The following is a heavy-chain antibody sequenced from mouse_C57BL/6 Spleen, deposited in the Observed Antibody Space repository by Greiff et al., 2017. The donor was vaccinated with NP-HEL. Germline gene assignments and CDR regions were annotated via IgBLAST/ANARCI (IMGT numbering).Heavy chain of an antibody. CDR3: ARGDYGSSFYCYAMDY. CDR1: GYAFTNYL. J-gene: IGHJ4*01. CDR2: INPGSGGT. V-gene: IGHV1-54*01. Sequence: QVQLQQSGAELVRPGTSVKVSCKASGYAFTNYLIEWVKQRPGQGLEWIGVINPGSGGTNYNEKFKGKATLTADKSSSTAYMQLSSLTSEDSAVYFCARGDYGSSFYCYAMDYWGQGTSVTVSS. D-gene: IGHD1-1*01.